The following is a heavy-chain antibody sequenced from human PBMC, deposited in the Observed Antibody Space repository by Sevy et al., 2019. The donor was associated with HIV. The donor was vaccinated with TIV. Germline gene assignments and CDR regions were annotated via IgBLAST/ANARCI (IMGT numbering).Heavy chain of an antibody. Sequence: GGSLRLSCAASGFTFGNSWMTWVRQAPGKGLEWVANIKEDGSQKKYVESLKGRFTISRDNAKNSLYLQMNSLRAEDTAVYYFAKEFWGPEYWGQRTLVTVSS. V-gene: IGHV3-7*01. J-gene: IGHJ4*02. CDR1: GFTFGNSW. D-gene: IGHD7-27*01. CDR3: AKEFWGPEY. CDR2: IKEDGSQK.